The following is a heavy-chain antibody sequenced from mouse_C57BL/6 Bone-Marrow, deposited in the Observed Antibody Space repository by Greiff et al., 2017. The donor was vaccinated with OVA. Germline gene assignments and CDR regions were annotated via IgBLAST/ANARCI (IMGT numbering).Heavy chain of an antibody. CDR2: IYPGSGNT. Sequence: VQLKESGPELVKPGASVKISCKASGYSFTSYYIHWVKQRPGQGLEWIGWIYPGSGNTKYNEKFKGKATLTADTSSSTAYMQLSSLTSEDSAVYYCARWDWDPDYWGQGTTLTVSS. D-gene: IGHD4-1*01. J-gene: IGHJ2*01. CDR1: GYSFTSYY. CDR3: ARWDWDPDY. V-gene: IGHV1-66*01.